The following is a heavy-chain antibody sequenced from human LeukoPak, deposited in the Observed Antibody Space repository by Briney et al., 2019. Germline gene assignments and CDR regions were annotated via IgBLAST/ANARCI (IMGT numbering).Heavy chain of an antibody. CDR3: ARISLDAFDV. CDR1: GFTFSSYW. Sequence: GGSLRLSCVASGFTFSSYWMTWVRQAPGKGLEWVANIKQDGSEKYYVDSVKGRFTISRDNAKNPLYLQMNSLRVEDTAVYHCARISLDAFDVWGQGTMVTVSS. J-gene: IGHJ3*01. CDR2: IKQDGSEK. V-gene: IGHV3-7*04.